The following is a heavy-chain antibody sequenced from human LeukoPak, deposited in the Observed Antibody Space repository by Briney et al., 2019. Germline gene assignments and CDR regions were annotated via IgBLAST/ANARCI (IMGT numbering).Heavy chain of an antibody. Sequence: GGSLRLSRAPPVLTFSSYPMSCGPAAPGKRGGWGAAICDSGGRTYYADSVKGRFTVSRDNSKNTLYLEINSLRAEDTGVYYCARYCVSTSCYGHYYGMDVWGQGTTVTVSS. J-gene: IGHJ6*02. D-gene: IGHD2-2*01. CDR3: ARYCVSTSCYGHYYGMDV. CDR2: ICDSGGRT. CDR1: VLTFSSYP. V-gene: IGHV3-23*01.